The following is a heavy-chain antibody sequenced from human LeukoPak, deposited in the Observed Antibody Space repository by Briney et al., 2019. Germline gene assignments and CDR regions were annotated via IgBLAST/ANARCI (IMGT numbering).Heavy chain of an antibody. J-gene: IGHJ2*01. CDR1: GGSISSYY. CDR2: IYYSGST. V-gene: IGHV4-59*01. CDR3: ARAGRLWGSYRPNWYFDL. D-gene: IGHD3-16*02. Sequence: PSETLSLTCTVSGGSISSYYWSWIRQPPGKGLEWIGYIYYSGSTNYNPSLKSRVTISIDTSKNQFSLKLSSVTAADTALYFCARAGRLWGSYRPNWYFDLWGRGTLVTVSS.